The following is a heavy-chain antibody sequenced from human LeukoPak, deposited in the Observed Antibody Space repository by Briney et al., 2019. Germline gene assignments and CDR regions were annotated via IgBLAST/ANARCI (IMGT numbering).Heavy chain of an antibody. CDR1: GFTFSSYS. Sequence: GGSLRLSCAASGFTFSSYSMNWVRQAPGKGLEWVSSISSSSSYIYYADSVKGRFTISRDNAKNSLYLQMNSLRAEDTAVYYCARRGIRMSSSSWFDYWGQGTLVTVSS. D-gene: IGHD6-13*01. V-gene: IGHV3-21*01. CDR3: ARRGIRMSSSSWFDY. J-gene: IGHJ4*02. CDR2: ISSSSSYI.